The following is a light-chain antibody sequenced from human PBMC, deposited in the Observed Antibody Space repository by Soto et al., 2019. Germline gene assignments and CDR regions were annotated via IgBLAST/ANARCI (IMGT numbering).Light chain of an antibody. CDR2: GAS. V-gene: IGKV3-20*01. Sequence: EIVLTQSPGTLSLSPGETATLSCRASQTISNTYLAWYQQKPGQAPRLLIYGASTRATGIPGRFSGSGSGTDFTLTVNRLEPEDFAVYYCQQYRSSPRTFGQGTKV. CDR3: QQYRSSPRT. CDR1: QTISNTY. J-gene: IGKJ1*01.